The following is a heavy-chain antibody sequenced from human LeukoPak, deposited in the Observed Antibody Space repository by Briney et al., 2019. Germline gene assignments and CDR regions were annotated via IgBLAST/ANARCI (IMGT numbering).Heavy chain of an antibody. CDR2: ISWNSGSI. Sequence: GGSLRLSCAASGFTFDDYAMHWVRQAPGKGLEWVSGISWNSGSIGYADSVKGQFTISRDNAKNSLYLQMNSLRAEDTALYYCAKALTGRYFDYWGQGTLVTVSS. CDR3: AKALTGRYFDY. D-gene: IGHD1-20*01. V-gene: IGHV3-9*01. J-gene: IGHJ4*02. CDR1: GFTFDDYA.